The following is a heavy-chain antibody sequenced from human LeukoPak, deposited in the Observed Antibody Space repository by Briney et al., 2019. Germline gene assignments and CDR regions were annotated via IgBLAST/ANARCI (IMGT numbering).Heavy chain of an antibody. D-gene: IGHD1-26*01. CDR2: ISGSGGST. V-gene: IGHV3-23*01. J-gene: IGHJ4*02. CDR3: AKVSRSLGGTEVNY. Sequence: GGSLRLSCAASGFTFSNYVMNWVRQAPGKGLEWVSGISGSGGSTYYADSVKGRFTISRDNSKNTLYLQMNSLRAEDTAVYYSAKVSRSLGGTEVNYWGQGTLVTVSS. CDR1: GFTFSNYV.